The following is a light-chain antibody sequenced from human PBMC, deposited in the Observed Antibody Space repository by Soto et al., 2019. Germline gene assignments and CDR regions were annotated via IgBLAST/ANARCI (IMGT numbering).Light chain of an antibody. J-gene: IGLJ2*01. CDR2: EVS. V-gene: IGLV2-14*01. CDR1: SSDVGGYNY. Sequence: QCVLTQPASVFGSPGQSITISCTGTSSDVGGYNYVSWYQQHPGKAPKLMIYEVSNRPSGVSNRFSGSKSGNTASLTISGLQAEDEADYYCSSYTSGSTYVVFGGGTKLTVL. CDR3: SSYTSGSTYVV.